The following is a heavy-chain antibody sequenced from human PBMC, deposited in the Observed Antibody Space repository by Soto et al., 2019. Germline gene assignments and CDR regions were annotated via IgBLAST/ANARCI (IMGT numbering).Heavy chain of an antibody. CDR3: AIANWNSY. CDR1: GFTFTNYA. J-gene: IGHJ4*01. V-gene: IGHV3-21*06. Sequence: RTGGSLRLSCAASGFTFTNYAMTWVRQAPGKGLEWVSSIRSISSDIYYADPVKGRFTISRDNAKNTLYLQMSSLRVEHTAVYYCAIANWNSYWGQATLVTVSS. D-gene: IGHD1-7*01. CDR2: IRSISSDI.